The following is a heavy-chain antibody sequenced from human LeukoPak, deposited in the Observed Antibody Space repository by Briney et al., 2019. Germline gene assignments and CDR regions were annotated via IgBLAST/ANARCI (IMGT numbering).Heavy chain of an antibody. Sequence: PSETLSLTCTVSGGSISSSSYYWGWIRQPPGKGLEWIGSIYYSGSTYYNPSLKSRVTISVDTSKNQFSLKLSSVTAADTAVYYCARLMGGGSGRNYYYYMDVWGKGTTVTVSS. CDR3: ARLMGGGSGRNYYYYMDV. V-gene: IGHV4-39*01. D-gene: IGHD3-10*01. CDR1: GGSISSSSYY. J-gene: IGHJ6*03. CDR2: IYYSGST.